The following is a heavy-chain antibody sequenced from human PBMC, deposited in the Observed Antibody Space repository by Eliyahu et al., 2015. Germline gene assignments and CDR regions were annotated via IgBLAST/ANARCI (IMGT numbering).Heavy chain of an antibody. CDR2: IYYSGST. Sequence: QLQLQESGPGLVKLSETLSLTCTVSGXSISSSSXYWGXIRQPPGKGLEWIGSIYYSGSTYYNPSLKSRVTISVDTSKNQFSLKLSSVTAADTAVYYCAREWGSGSYRGMDVWGQGTTVTVSS. D-gene: IGHD1-26*01. V-gene: IGHV4-39*07. J-gene: IGHJ6*02. CDR3: AREWGSGSYRGMDV. CDR1: GXSISSSSXY.